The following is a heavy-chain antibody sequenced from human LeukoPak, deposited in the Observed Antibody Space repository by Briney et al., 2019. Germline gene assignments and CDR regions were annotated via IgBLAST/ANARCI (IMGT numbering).Heavy chain of an antibody. CDR1: GYSFTSYW. D-gene: IGHD2-2*01. Sequence: GESLKISCKGSGYSFTSYWIGWVRQMPGKGLEWMGIIYPGDSDTRYSPSFQGQVTISADKSISTAYLQWSSLKASDTAMYYCARHLGYCSSTSCYAYYYYGMDVWGQGTTVTVSS. CDR3: ARHLGYCSSTSCYAYYYYGMDV. CDR2: IYPGDSDT. J-gene: IGHJ6*02. V-gene: IGHV5-51*01.